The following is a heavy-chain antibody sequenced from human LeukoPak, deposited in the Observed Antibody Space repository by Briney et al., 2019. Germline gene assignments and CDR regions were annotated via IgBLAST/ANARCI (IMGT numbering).Heavy chain of an antibody. Sequence: PSETLSLTCTVSGGSISSSSYYWGWIRQPPGKGLEWIGSIYYSGSTYYNPSLKGRVTISVDTSKNQFSLKLSSVTAADAAVYYCARDRVYYDFWSGYYDYDAFDIWGQGTMVTVSS. CDR1: GGSISSSSYY. CDR2: IYYSGST. V-gene: IGHV4-39*07. D-gene: IGHD3-3*01. CDR3: ARDRVYYDFWSGYYDYDAFDI. J-gene: IGHJ3*02.